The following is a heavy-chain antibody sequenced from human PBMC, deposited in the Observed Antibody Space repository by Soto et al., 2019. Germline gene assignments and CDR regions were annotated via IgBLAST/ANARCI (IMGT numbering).Heavy chain of an antibody. J-gene: IGHJ6*02. CDR1: GFTFDDYA. Sequence: GGSLRLSCAASGFTFDDYAMQWVRQAPGKGLEWVSGISWNSGSIGYADSVKGRFTISRDNAKNSLYLQMNSLRAEDTALYYCAKDISHYGMDVWGQGTTVTVSS. CDR2: ISWNSGSI. CDR3: AKDISHYGMDV. V-gene: IGHV3-9*01.